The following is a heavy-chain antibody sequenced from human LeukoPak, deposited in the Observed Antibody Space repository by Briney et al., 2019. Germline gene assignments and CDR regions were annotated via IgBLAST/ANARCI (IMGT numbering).Heavy chain of an antibody. CDR3: TRVAYYGSGPLGY. CDR1: GFTLGDYA. Sequence: GRSLRLSRTASGFTLGDYAMSWLRQAPGKGREWVGFLRSKAYVGTTEYAASVKGRFTISRDDSKSIDYLQMNSLKIEDTAVYYCTRVAYYGSGPLGYWGQGTLVTVSS. V-gene: IGHV3-49*03. D-gene: IGHD3-10*01. CDR2: LRSKAYVGTT. J-gene: IGHJ4*02.